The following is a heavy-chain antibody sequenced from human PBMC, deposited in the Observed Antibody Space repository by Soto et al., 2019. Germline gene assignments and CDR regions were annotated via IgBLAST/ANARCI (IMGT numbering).Heavy chain of an antibody. CDR3: ASNPHSGSDFES. V-gene: IGHV1-69*01. CDR2: IIPIFGRG. CDR1: GGTFSSL. J-gene: IGHJ4*02. Sequence: QVQLVQSGSEVKKRGSSVKVSCKASGGTFSSLNWVRQAPGQGLEWMGGIIPIFGRGDPAQQFQGRVTITADESTSIAYLALTSLRSDDPAVYYCASNPHSGSDFESWGEGALVTGSS. D-gene: IGHD1-26*01.